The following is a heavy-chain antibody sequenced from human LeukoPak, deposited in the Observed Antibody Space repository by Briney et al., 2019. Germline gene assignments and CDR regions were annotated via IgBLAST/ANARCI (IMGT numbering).Heavy chain of an antibody. J-gene: IGHJ4*02. CDR2: IYYSGNA. CDR3: ARAKGGYTNGWRFDN. Sequence: SETQSLTCTVSGDSISDYYWSWIRQPPGKGLEWIGCIYYSGNAKYNPSLKSRVTMSVDTSKNEVSLKLSSVTAADTAVYYCARAKGGYTNGWRFDNWGQGTLVTVPS. D-gene: IGHD6-19*01. CDR1: GDSISDYY. V-gene: IGHV4-59*08.